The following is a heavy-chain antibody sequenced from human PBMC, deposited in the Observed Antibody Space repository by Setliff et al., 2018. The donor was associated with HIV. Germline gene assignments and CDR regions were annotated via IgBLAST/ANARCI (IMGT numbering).Heavy chain of an antibody. Sequence: GASVKVSCKASRYTFSSYYLHWVRQAPGQGLEWMGGIIPILGIANYAQKFQGRVTITADKSTSTAYMELSSLRSEDTAVYYRARDLVAGQGYFDYWGQGTLVTVSS. V-gene: IGHV1-69*10. CDR3: ARDLVAGQGYFDY. D-gene: IGHD6-19*01. CDR1: RYTFSSYY. J-gene: IGHJ4*02. CDR2: IIPILGIA.